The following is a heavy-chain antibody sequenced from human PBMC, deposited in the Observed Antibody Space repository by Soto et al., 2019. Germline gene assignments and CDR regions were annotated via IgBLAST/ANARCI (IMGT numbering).Heavy chain of an antibody. V-gene: IGHV3-48*02. J-gene: IGHJ4*02. Sequence: EVHLVESGGGLVQPGGSLRLSCAASGFTFSSYSMNWVRQAPGKGLEWVSYISSSSSTIYYADSVKGRFTISRDNAKNSLYLQMNSLREEDTAVYYCARGDCSSTSCYPLLGNDYWGQGTLVTVSS. CDR1: GFTFSSYS. CDR2: ISSSSSTI. D-gene: IGHD2-2*01. CDR3: ARGDCSSTSCYPLLGNDY.